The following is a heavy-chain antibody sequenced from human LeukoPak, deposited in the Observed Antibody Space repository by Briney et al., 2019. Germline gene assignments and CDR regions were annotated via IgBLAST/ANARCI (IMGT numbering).Heavy chain of an antibody. CDR3: ARDQGNDILTGYSDGAFDI. D-gene: IGHD3-9*01. J-gene: IGHJ3*02. CDR1: GGTFSSYA. Sequence: ASVKVSCKASGGTFSSYAISWVRQAPGQGLEWMGGIIPIFGTANYAQKFQGRVTITADESTSTAYMELSSLRSEDTAVYYCARDQGNDILTGYSDGAFDIWGQGTMVTVSS. CDR2: IIPIFGTA. V-gene: IGHV1-69*01.